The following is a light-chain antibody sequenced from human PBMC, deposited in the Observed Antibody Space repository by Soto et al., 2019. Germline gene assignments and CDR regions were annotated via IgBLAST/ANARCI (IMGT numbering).Light chain of an antibody. V-gene: IGKV3-20*01. Sequence: EIVLTQSPGTLSLSPGGRATLSCRASQSVSSSYLAWYQQKPGQAPRLLIYGASSRATGIPDRFSGSGSGTDFTLTISRLEPEDFAVYYCQQYGSSPWTFDQGTKVDIK. CDR3: QQYGSSPWT. J-gene: IGKJ1*01. CDR1: QSVSSSY. CDR2: GAS.